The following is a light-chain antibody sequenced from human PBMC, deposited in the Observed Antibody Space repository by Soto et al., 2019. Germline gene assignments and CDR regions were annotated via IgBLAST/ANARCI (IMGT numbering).Light chain of an antibody. J-gene: IGKJ5*01. CDR3: QQYYTFPT. V-gene: IGKV1-5*01. CDR1: QSISFW. Sequence: DIQMTQSPSTLAASLGDRVTITCRASQSISFWFAWYQQKPGLAPKILIYDASSVESGVPSRFSGSRSGTEFTLTISSLQPDDSATYYCQQYYTFPTFGQGTRLEI. CDR2: DAS.